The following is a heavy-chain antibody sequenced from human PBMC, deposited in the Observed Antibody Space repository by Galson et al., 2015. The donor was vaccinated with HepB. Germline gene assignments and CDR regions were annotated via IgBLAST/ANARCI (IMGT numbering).Heavy chain of an antibody. CDR3: ARDRALYSSGWPTLFDY. V-gene: IGHV4-61*02. Sequence: TLSLTCTVSGGSISSGSYYWSWIRQPAGKGLEWIGRIYTSGSTNYNPSLKSRVTISVDTSKNQFSLKLSSVTAADTAVYYCARDRALYSSGWPTLFDYWGQGTLVTVSS. J-gene: IGHJ4*02. CDR1: GGSISSGSYY. D-gene: IGHD6-19*01. CDR2: IYTSGST.